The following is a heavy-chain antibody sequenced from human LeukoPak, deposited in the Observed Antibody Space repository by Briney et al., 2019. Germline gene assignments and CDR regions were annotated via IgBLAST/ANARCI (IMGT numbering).Heavy chain of an antibody. CDR2: IRSDGSST. CDR1: GFTFSSYW. Sequence: PGGSLRLSCAASGFTFSSYWMHWVRHVPGKGLVWVSRIRSDGSSTSYADSVKGRFTISRDNAKNTLYLQMSGLRVDDTAVYYCAKDDYNRHWGQGTLVTVSS. CDR3: AKDDYNRH. V-gene: IGHV3-74*01. J-gene: IGHJ4*02. D-gene: IGHD5-24*01.